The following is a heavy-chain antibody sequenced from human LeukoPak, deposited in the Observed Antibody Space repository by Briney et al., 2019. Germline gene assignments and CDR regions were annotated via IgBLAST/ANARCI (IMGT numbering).Heavy chain of an antibody. CDR2: ISSNGGST. CDR3: ARGSGGTSGCYYMDV. Sequence: PGGSLRLSCAASGFTFSSYAIHWVRQAPGKGLEYVSAISSNGGSTYYANSVKGRFTISRDNSKNTLYLQMGSLRAEDMAVYYCARGSGGTSGCYYMDVWGKGTTVTVSS. V-gene: IGHV3-64*01. D-gene: IGHD2-15*01. J-gene: IGHJ6*03. CDR1: GFTFSSYA.